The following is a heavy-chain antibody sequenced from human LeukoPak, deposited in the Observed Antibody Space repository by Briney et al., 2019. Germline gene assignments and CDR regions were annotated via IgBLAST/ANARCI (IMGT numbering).Heavy chain of an antibody. CDR2: IYYSGST. J-gene: IGHJ4*02. V-gene: IGHV4-61*01. CDR3: ARRPITMVRGVIDY. D-gene: IGHD3-10*01. CDR1: GGSFSSGSYY. Sequence: SETLSLTRTVSGGSFSSGSYYWSWIRQPPGKGLEWIGYIYYSGSTNYNPSLKSRVTISVDTSKNQFSLKLSSVTAADTAVYYCARRPITMVRGVIDYWGQGTLVTVSS.